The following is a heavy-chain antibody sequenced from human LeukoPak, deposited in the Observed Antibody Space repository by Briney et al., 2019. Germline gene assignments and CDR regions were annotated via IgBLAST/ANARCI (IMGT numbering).Heavy chain of an antibody. CDR3: ARADYYDSSTYGFDI. CDR1: GFTFSDYG. D-gene: IGHD3-22*01. Sequence: GGSLRLSCAAAGFTFSDYGMNWVRQAPGKGLEWVSYISSSGSTIYYADSVKGRFTISRDNAKNSLYLQMNSLRAEDTAVYYCARADYYDSSTYGFDIWGQGTMVTVSS. J-gene: IGHJ3*02. V-gene: IGHV3-48*04. CDR2: ISSSGSTI.